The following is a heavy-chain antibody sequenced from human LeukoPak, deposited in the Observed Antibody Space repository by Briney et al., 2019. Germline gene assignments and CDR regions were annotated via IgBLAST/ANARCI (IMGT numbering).Heavy chain of an antibody. CDR3: ARERGYYYDSSGYYTGFDY. V-gene: IGHV3-33*01. Sequence: GGSLRLSCAASGFTFSSYGMHWVRQAPGKGLEWVAVIWYDGSNKYYADSVKGRFTISRDNSKNTLYLQMNSLRAEDTAVYYCARERGYYYDSSGYYTGFDYWGQGTLVTVSS. CDR2: IWYDGSNK. D-gene: IGHD3-22*01. J-gene: IGHJ4*02. CDR1: GFTFSSYG.